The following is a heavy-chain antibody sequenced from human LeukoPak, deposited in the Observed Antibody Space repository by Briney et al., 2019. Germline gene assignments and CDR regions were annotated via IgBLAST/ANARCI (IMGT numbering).Heavy chain of an antibody. CDR1: GFTFSSYA. CDR3: AKWDSSGYSVSYY. CDR2: ISGSGGST. V-gene: IGHV3-23*01. Sequence: GGSLRLSCAASGFTFSSYAMSWVRQAPGKGLEWVSTISGSGGSTYYADSVKGRFTISRDNSKNTLYLQMNSLRAEDTAVYYCAKWDSSGYSVSYYWGQGTLVTVSS. D-gene: IGHD3-22*01. J-gene: IGHJ4*02.